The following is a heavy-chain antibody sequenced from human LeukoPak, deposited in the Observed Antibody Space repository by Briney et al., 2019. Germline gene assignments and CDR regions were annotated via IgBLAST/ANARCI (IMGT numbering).Heavy chain of an antibody. J-gene: IGHJ4*02. D-gene: IGHD1-26*01. V-gene: IGHV4-39*01. CDR1: GGSISSSSYY. CDR3: ARHARSYYLFDY. Sequence: SETLPLTCTVSGGSISSSSYYWGWIRQPPGKGLEWIGSIYYSGSTYYNPSLKSRVTISVDTSKNQFSLKLSSVTAADTAVYYCARHARSYYLFDYWGQGTLVTVSS. CDR2: IYYSGST.